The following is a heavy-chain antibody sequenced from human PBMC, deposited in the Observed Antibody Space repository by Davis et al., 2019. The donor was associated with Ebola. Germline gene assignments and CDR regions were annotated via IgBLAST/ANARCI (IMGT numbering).Heavy chain of an antibody. CDR3: ARDVTMVQGVIAS. CDR2: IKQDGSGK. CDR1: GFTFSSYW. V-gene: IGHV3-7*01. D-gene: IGHD3-10*01. J-gene: IGHJ5*02. Sequence: GESLKISCGGSGFTFSSYWMSWVRQAPGKGLEWVANIKQDGSGKYYVDSVKGRFTISRDNAKNSLYLQMNSLRAEDTAVYYCARDVTMVQGVIASWGQGTLVTVSS.